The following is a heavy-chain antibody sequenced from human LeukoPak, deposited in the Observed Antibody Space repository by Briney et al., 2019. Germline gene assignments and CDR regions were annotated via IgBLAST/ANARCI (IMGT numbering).Heavy chain of an antibody. V-gene: IGHV3-15*01. CDR3: TTDLDPIGYCSSTSCSNFDY. J-gene: IGHJ4*02. CDR2: IKSKTDGGTT. CDR1: GFTFSNAW. D-gene: IGHD2-2*01. Sequence: GSLRLSCAASGFTFSNAWMSWVRQAPGKGLEWVGRIKSKTDGGTTDYAAPVKGRFTISRDDSKNTLYLQMNSLKTEDTAVYYCTTDLDPIGYCSSTSCSNFDYWGQGTLVTVSS.